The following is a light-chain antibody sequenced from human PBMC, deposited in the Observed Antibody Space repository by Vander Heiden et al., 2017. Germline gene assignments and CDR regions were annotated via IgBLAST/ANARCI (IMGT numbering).Light chain of an antibody. CDR2: GAS. Sequence: EIVLTQSPGTLSLSPGERATLSCRASQSVSSSYLAWYQQKPGQAPRLLIYGASSRATRIPDRFRGSASGTDFTLTIMSLEPEDIAVYYCQQDCSSPWTFGQGTRVEMK. V-gene: IGKV3-20*01. CDR1: QSVSSSY. CDR3: QQDCSSPWT. J-gene: IGKJ1*01.